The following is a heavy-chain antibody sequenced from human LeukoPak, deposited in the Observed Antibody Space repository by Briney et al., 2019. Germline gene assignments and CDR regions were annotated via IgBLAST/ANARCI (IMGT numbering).Heavy chain of an antibody. D-gene: IGHD4-17*01. V-gene: IGHV3-21*01. Sequence: GGSLRLSCAASGFTFSSYSMNWVRQAPGKGLEWVSSISSSSSYIYYADSVKGRFTISRDNAKNSLYLQMNSLGAEDTAVYYCARDFSGGTVTTPIDYWGQGTLVTVSS. CDR1: GFTFSSYS. J-gene: IGHJ4*02. CDR2: ISSSSSYI. CDR3: ARDFSGGTVTTPIDY.